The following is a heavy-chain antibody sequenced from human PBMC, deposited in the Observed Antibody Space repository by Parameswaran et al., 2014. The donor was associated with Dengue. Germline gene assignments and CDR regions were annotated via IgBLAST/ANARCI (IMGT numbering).Heavy chain of an antibody. J-gene: IGHJ3*02. CDR3: ARVQPEYSSSSGEDAFDI. CDR2: ISTSSSYT. V-gene: IGHV3-11*05. Sequence: AGGSLRLSCAASGFTFSDYYMSWIRQAPGKGLEWLSFISTSSSYTDYADSVKGRFTISRDNAKNSLYLQMNSLGAEDTAVYYCARVQPEYSSSSGEDAFDIWGQGTMVTVSS. CDR1: GFTFSDYY. D-gene: IGHD6-6*01.